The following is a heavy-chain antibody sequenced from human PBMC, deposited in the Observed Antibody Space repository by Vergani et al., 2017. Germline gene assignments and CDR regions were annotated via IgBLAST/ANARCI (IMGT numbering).Heavy chain of an antibody. V-gene: IGHV3-74*01. Sequence: EVQVVESGGGLVQPGGSLRLSCTASGFTFSNYWMQWVRQAPGKGLMWVSRINSDVDSTSYADSVKGRFTISRDNAKNTLYLQMDSLRAEDTAVYYCARDGWELLDYFYYMDVWGKGTTVTVSS. CDR2: INSDVDST. CDR1: GFTFSNYW. J-gene: IGHJ6*03. D-gene: IGHD1-26*01. CDR3: ARDGWELLDYFYYMDV.